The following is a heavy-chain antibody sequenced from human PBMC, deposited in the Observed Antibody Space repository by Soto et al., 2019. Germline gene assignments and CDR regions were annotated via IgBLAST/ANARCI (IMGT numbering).Heavy chain of an antibody. CDR3: ATHSNYNTGWFDP. V-gene: IGHV3-48*01. D-gene: IGHD4-4*01. CDR2: ISSSSSTI. J-gene: IGHJ5*02. Sequence: PGGSLRLSCAASGFTFSSYSMNWVRQAPGKGLEWVSYISSSSSTIYYADSVKGRFTISRDNAKNSLYLQMNSLRAEDTAVYYCATHSNYNTGWFDPWGQGTLVTVSS. CDR1: GFTFSSYS.